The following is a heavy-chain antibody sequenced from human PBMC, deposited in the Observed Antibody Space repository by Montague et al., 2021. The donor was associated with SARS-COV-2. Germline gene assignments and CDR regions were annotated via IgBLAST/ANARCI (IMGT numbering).Heavy chain of an antibody. Sequence: SLRLSCAASGFTFSSYEMNWVRQAPGKGLEWVSYISSSGSTIYYXDSVKGRFTISRDNAKNSLYLQMNSLRAGDTAVYYCARDGALYSSGWWGGDFDYWGQGTLVTVSS. V-gene: IGHV3-48*03. J-gene: IGHJ4*02. CDR1: GFTFSSYE. CDR3: ARDGALYSSGWWGGDFDY. D-gene: IGHD6-19*01. CDR2: ISSSGSTI.